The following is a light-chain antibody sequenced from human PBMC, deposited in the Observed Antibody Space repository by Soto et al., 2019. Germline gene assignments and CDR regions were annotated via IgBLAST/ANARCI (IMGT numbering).Light chain of an antibody. J-gene: IGLJ1*01. V-gene: IGLV2-23*02. CDR3: CSSAGSSTYV. CDR2: EVS. Sequence: QSVLTQPASVSGSPGQSITISCTGTSSDVGSYNLVSWYQQHPGKAPKLMIYEVSKRPSGVSNRFSGSKSGNTASLTISGLQAEDEADYYPCSSAGSSTYVLGTGPSSPS. CDR1: SSDVGSYNL.